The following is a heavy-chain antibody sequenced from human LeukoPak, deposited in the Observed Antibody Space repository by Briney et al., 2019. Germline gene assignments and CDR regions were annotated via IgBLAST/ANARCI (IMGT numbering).Heavy chain of an antibody. CDR3: GRDWKLDY. V-gene: IGHV3-23*01. J-gene: IGHJ4*02. D-gene: IGHD1-1*01. Sequence: PGGSLRLSCAASGLTFNNYAMSWVRQAPGKGLEWVSAIGDNGGDTKYAVSVKGRFTISRDNSRSALYLQMNTLRVEDTAIYYCGRDWKLDYWGQGTLVTVSS. CDR2: IGDNGGDT. CDR1: GLTFNNYA.